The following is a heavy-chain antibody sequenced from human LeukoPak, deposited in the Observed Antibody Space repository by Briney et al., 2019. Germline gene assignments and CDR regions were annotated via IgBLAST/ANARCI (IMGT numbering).Heavy chain of an antibody. J-gene: IGHJ4*02. Sequence: SETLSLTCTVSGGSINYYYWSWIRQPAGKGLEWIGRIYTSGSTNYNPSLKSRVTMSVDTSKNQFSLKLSSVTAADTAVYYCARDRHYYDSSGFNRFDYWGQGTLVTVSS. CDR3: ARDRHYYDSSGFNRFDY. CDR1: GGSINYYY. V-gene: IGHV4-4*07. CDR2: IYTSGST. D-gene: IGHD3-22*01.